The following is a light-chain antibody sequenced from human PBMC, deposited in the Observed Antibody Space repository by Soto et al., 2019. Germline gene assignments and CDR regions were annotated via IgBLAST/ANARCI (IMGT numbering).Light chain of an antibody. J-gene: IGLJ2*01. V-gene: IGLV1-40*01. CDR3: QSYDSSHVV. Sequence: QSVLTQPPSVSGAPGQRVTISCTGSSSNIGAGYDVHWYQQLPGTAPKLLIYGNSNRPSGLPDRFSGSKSGTSASLAITGLQAEDEADYYCQSYDSSHVVFGGGTKLTVL. CDR2: GNS. CDR1: SSNIGAGYD.